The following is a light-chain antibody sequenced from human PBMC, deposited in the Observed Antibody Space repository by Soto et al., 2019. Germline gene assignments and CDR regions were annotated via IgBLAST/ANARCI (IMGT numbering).Light chain of an antibody. J-gene: IGKJ1*01. CDR2: GAS. V-gene: IGKV3-20*01. CDR3: QHYGNSPT. Sequence: EIVLTQSPGTLSLSPGERATLSSRASQSVSSSYLAWYQQKPGQAPRLLIYGASSRATGIPDRFSGSGSGTDFTLTISRLEPEDFAVYWCQHYGNSPTFGQGTKVDIK. CDR1: QSVSSSY.